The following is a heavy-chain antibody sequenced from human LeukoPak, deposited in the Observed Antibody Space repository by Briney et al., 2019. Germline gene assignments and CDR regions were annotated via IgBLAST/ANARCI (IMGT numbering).Heavy chain of an antibody. Sequence: SETLSLTCTVSGGSISSGGYHWSWIRQHPGKGLEWIGYIYYSGSTYYNPSLKSRVTISVDTSKNQFSLRLSSVTAADTAVYYCASSIAAAGGYNWFDPWGQGTLVTVSS. J-gene: IGHJ5*02. D-gene: IGHD6-13*01. CDR1: GGSISSGGYH. V-gene: IGHV4-31*03. CDR3: ASSIAAAGGYNWFDP. CDR2: IYYSGST.